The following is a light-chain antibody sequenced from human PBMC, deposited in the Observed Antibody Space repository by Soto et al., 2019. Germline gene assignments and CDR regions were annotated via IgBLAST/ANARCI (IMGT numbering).Light chain of an antibody. Sequence: EIVLTQSPGTLSLSPGERATLSCRASQSVSNNYLAWYQQKPGKAPRLLIYGASNSATGIPDRFSGSGSGTDFTLTISRLEPEDLAVYYCQQYGSSGTFGQGTKVEIK. CDR1: QSVSNNY. CDR2: GAS. CDR3: QQYGSSGT. J-gene: IGKJ1*01. V-gene: IGKV3-20*01.